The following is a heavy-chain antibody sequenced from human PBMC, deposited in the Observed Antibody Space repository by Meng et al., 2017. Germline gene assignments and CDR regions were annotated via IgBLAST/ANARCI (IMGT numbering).Heavy chain of an antibody. CDR3: LTLNTRFDP. CDR1: GFTFSGSA. J-gene: IGHJ5*02. CDR2: IRSKANSYAT. V-gene: IGHV3-73*01. Sequence: GESLKISCAASGFTFSGSAMHWVRQASGKGLEWVGRIRSKANSYATAYAASVKGRFTISRDDSKNTAYLQMNSLKTEDTAVYYCLTLNTRFDPWGQGTLVTVSS. D-gene: IGHD3-16*02.